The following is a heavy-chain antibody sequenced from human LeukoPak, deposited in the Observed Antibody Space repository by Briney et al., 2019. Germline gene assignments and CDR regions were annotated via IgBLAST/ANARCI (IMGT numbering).Heavy chain of an antibody. Sequence: SETLSLTCAVYGGSFSGYYWSWIRQPPGKGLEWMGEINHSGSTNYNPSLKSRVTISVDTSKNQFSLKLSSVTAADTAVYYCARAAAAGGHYFDYWGQGTLVTVSS. CDR2: INHSGST. D-gene: IGHD6-13*01. J-gene: IGHJ4*02. V-gene: IGHV4-34*01. CDR1: GGSFSGYY. CDR3: ARAAAAGGHYFDY.